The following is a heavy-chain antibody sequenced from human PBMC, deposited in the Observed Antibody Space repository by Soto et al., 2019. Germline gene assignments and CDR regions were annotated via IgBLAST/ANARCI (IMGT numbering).Heavy chain of an antibody. CDR1: GGSISSSGYY. CDR3: ARGEYSSGWRRNSAYFDY. CDR2: MFYGGNT. D-gene: IGHD6-19*01. V-gene: IGHV4-39*02. J-gene: IGHJ4*02. Sequence: PSETLSLTCTVSGGSISSSGYYWAWIRQPPGKGLEWIGTMFYGGNTYYNPSLKSRVTISVDTSKNYLPLKLASVTAADTAVYYCARGEYSSGWRRNSAYFDYWGQGTLVTVSS.